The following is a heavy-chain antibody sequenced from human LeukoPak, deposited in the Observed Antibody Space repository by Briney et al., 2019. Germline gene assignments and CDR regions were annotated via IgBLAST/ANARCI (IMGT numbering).Heavy chain of an antibody. D-gene: IGHD3-3*01. CDR1: GYTFTSYD. Sequence: ASVKVSCKASGYTFTSYDINWVRQATGQGVEWMGRMSPNSGYSVYAQKFQGRVTMTTNTSIITAYMEVSSLRSEDTAVYYCARGGSTIFGVGEPNYMDVWGKGTTVTVSS. CDR3: ARGGSTIFGVGEPNYMDV. J-gene: IGHJ6*03. CDR2: MSPNSGYS. V-gene: IGHV1-8*01.